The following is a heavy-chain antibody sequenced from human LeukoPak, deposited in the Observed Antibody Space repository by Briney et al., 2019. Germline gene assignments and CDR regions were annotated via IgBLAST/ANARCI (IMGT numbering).Heavy chain of an antibody. CDR1: GGSISSSSYY. CDR3: ASIILGSCSSTSCSYYFDY. CDR2: IYYSGST. V-gene: IGHV4-39*01. J-gene: IGHJ4*02. D-gene: IGHD2-2*01. Sequence: SETLSLTCTVSGGSISSSSYYWGWIRQPPGKGLEWIGSIYYSGSTYYNPSLKGRVTISVDTSKNQFSLKLSSVTAADTAVYYCASIILGSCSSTSCSYYFDYWGQGTLVTVSS.